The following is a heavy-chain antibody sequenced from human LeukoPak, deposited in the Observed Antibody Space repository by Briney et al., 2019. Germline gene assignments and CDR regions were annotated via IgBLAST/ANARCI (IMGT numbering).Heavy chain of an antibody. J-gene: IGHJ4*02. V-gene: IGHV4-34*01. Sequence: PSETLSLTCALYGGSFSGYYWSWIRQPPGKGLEWIGEINYSGSTNYNPSLKSGVTISVDTSKNQFSLRLRSVTAADTAVYYCARGRVAYTAYYFDYWGRGTLVTVSS. CDR1: GGSFSGYY. D-gene: IGHD4-11*01. CDR3: ARGRVAYTAYYFDY. CDR2: INYSGST.